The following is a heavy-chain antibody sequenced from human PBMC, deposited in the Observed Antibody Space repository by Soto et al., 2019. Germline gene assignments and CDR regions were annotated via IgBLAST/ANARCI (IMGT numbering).Heavy chain of an antibody. Sequence: PAATLSLPCTVSGCSISSSSYYWGWILHPPGKGLEWIGSSYCSGSTYYNPSLKSRVTISVDTSKNQFSLKLSSVTAADTAVYYCARLSQLRYDFWRSYHNYCEYWGQGTLVIVSS. CDR3: ARLSQLRYDFWRSYHNYCEY. CDR1: GCSISSSSYY. CDR2: SYCSGST. V-gene: IGHV4-39*01. J-gene: IGHJ4*02. D-gene: IGHD3-3*01.